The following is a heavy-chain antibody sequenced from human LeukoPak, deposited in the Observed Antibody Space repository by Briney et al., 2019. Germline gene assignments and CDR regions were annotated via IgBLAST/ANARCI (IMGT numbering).Heavy chain of an antibody. V-gene: IGHV4-38-2*01. CDR1: GYSISSGYY. CDR3: ARRYSNSYFDY. CDR2: IYHSGST. D-gene: IGHD4-11*01. Sequence: SETLSLTCAVSGYSISSGYYWAWIRQPPGKGLEWIGNIYHSGSTYYNPSLKSRFTISVDTSKNQFSLKLSSVTAADTAVYYCARRYSNSYFDYWGQGTLVTVSS. J-gene: IGHJ4*02.